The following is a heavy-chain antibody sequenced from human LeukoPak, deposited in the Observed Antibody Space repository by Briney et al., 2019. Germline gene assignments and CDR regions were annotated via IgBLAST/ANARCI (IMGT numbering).Heavy chain of an antibody. CDR2: VSYDGSNK. J-gene: IGHJ4*02. CDR1: GVIFNNFA. D-gene: IGHD2/OR15-2a*01. CDR3: ARGPTRANSSDY. Sequence: GGSLRLSCAPSGVIFNNFAFHWVRQAPGKGLEWIAAVSYDGSNKYYADSVKGRFTISRDNAKNSLYLQMNSLRTEDTAMYYCARGPTRANSSDYWGQGTLVTVSS. V-gene: IGHV3-30-3*01.